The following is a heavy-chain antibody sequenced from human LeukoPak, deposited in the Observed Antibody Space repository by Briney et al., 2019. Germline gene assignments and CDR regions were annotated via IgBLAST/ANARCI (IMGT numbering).Heavy chain of an antibody. CDR2: IDDAGGST. D-gene: IGHD4-17*01. CDR3: AREPRTVTTLYYFDY. V-gene: IGHV3-23*01. J-gene: IGHJ4*02. CDR1: GFTFNNYV. Sequence: GGSLRLSCAASGFTFNNYVMSWVRQAPGRGLEWVSGIDDAGGSTNYADSVQGRFTVSRDNSKNTLYLQMNSLRAEDTAVYYGAREPRTVTTLYYFDYWGQGTLVTVSS.